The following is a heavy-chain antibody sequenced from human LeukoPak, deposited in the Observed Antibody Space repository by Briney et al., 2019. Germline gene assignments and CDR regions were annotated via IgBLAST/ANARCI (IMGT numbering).Heavy chain of an antibody. J-gene: IGHJ4*02. CDR2: IYYSGST. Sequence: SETLSLTCTVSGGSISSSSYYWGWIRQPPGKGLEWIGSIYYSGSTYYNPSLKSRVTISVDTSKNQFSLKLSSVTAADTVVYYCARGVSSSWSGAAFQPFDYWGQGTLVTVSS. V-gene: IGHV4-39*07. D-gene: IGHD6-13*01. CDR1: GGSISSSSYY. CDR3: ARGVSSSWSGAAFQPFDY.